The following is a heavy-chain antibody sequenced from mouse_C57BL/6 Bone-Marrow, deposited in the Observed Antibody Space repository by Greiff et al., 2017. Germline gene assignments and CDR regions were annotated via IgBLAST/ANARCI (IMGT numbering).Heavy chain of an antibody. D-gene: IGHD2-3*01. CDR3: TGGYYWFAY. V-gene: IGHV6-3*01. Sequence: AGGSMKLSCVASGFTFSNYWMNWVRQSPEKGLEWVAQIRLKSDNYATHYAESVKGRFTISRDDSKSSVYLQMNNLRAEDTGMYYCTGGYYWFAYWGQGTLVTVSA. J-gene: IGHJ3*01. CDR1: GFTFSNYW. CDR2: IRLKSDNYAT.